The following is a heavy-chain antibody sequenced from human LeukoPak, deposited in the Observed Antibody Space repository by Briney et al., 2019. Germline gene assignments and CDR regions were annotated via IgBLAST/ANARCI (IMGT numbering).Heavy chain of an antibody. J-gene: IGHJ1*01. CDR1: GGTFSSYA. CDR3: ARDSSDFRNLIPH. CDR2: IIPIFGTT. V-gene: IGHV1-69*01. D-gene: IGHD1-14*01. Sequence: SVKVSCKASGGTFSSYAISWVRQAPGQGLEWMGGIIPIFGTTNYAQKFQGRVTITADESTSTAYMELSSLRSEDTAVYYCARDSSDFRNLIPHWGQGTLVTVSS.